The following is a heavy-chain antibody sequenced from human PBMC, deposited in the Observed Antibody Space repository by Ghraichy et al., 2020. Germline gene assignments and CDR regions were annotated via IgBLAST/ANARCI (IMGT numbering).Heavy chain of an antibody. D-gene: IGHD6-19*01. CDR2: ISGGGCRT. J-gene: IGHJ3*01. Sequence: GGSLRLSCAASGFSFSSYAMSWVRQAPGQGLEWVAAISGGGCRTHYADSVKGRFTISRDNSKNTLYLQMNSLRAEDTAVYYCAKRYSSGWYAPNPDAFDFWGQGTMVTVSS. CDR1: GFSFSSYA. V-gene: IGHV3-23*01. CDR3: AKRYSSGWYAPNPDAFDF.